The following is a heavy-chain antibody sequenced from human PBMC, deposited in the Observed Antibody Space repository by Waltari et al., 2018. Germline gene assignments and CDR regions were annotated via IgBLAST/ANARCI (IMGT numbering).Heavy chain of an antibody. CDR1: GYTFTSYD. V-gene: IGHV1-8*03. Sequence: QVQLVQSGAEVKKPGASVKVSCKASGYTFTSYDINWVRQATGQGLEWMGWMNPNSGNTGYAQKFQGRVTITTDESTSTAYMELSSLRSEDTAVYYCARALDSSSWYAITRYYYGMDVWGQGTTVTVSS. D-gene: IGHD6-13*01. J-gene: IGHJ6*02. CDR2: MNPNSGNT. CDR3: ARALDSSSWYAITRYYYGMDV.